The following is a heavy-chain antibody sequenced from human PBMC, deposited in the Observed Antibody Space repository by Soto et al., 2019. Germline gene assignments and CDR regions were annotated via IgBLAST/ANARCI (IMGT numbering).Heavy chain of an antibody. D-gene: IGHD5-12*01. CDR1: GFTFSSYG. CDR2: IWYDGSNK. Sequence: PGGSLRLSCAASGFTFSSYGMHWVRRAPGKGLEWVAVIWYDGSNKYYADSVKGRFTISRDNSKNTLYLQMNSLRAEDTAVYYCARDSGYDFVAPFFDYWGQGTLVTVSS. V-gene: IGHV3-33*01. J-gene: IGHJ4*02. CDR3: ARDSGYDFVAPFFDY.